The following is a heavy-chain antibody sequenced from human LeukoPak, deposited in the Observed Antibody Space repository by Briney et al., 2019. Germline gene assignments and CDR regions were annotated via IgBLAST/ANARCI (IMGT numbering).Heavy chain of an antibody. CDR2: ISGSGGST. J-gene: IGHJ6*02. V-gene: IGHV3-23*01. D-gene: IGHD3-10*01. CDR3: AKDQVTMVRGVSYYYYYGMDV. Sequence: GGSLTLSCAASGFTFSSYAMSWVRQAPGKGLEWVSAISGSGGSTYYADSVKGRFTISRDNSKNTLYLQMNSLGAEDTAVYYCAKDQVTMVRGVSYYYYYGMDVWGQGTTVTVSS. CDR1: GFTFSSYA.